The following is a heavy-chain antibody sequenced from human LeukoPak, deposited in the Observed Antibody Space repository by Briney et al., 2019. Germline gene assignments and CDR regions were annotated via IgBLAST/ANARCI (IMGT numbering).Heavy chain of an antibody. CDR3: ARHYDFLPNAFDI. J-gene: IGHJ3*02. V-gene: IGHV3-48*04. Sequence: GGSLRLSCAASGFTFSTYSMNWVRQAPGKGLEWVSYISSSSSTIYYADPVKGRFTISRDNAKNSLYLQMNSLRAEDTAVYCCARHYDFLPNAFDIWGQGTMVTVSS. CDR1: GFTFSTYS. D-gene: IGHD3-3*01. CDR2: ISSSSSTI.